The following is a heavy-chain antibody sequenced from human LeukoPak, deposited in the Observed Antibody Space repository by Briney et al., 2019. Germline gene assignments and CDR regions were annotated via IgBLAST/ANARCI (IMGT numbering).Heavy chain of an antibody. CDR2: IYYSGST. J-gene: IGHJ4*02. CDR1: GASISSSSYY. Sequence: SETLSLTCTVSGASISSSSYYWGWIRQPPGKGLEWIGSIYYSGSTYYNPSLKSRVTISVDTSKNQFSLKLSSVTAADTAVHYCARLIYSGYVFDYWGQGTLVTVSS. D-gene: IGHD5-12*01. CDR3: ARLIYSGYVFDY. V-gene: IGHV4-39*01.